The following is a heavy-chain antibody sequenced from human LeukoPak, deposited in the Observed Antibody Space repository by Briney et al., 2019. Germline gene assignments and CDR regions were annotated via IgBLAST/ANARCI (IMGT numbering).Heavy chain of an antibody. CDR1: EFTFSSYW. V-gene: IGHV3-74*03. CDR3: AGLRGKITTIDY. CDR2: INSDGSTT. Sequence: PRGSLRLSCVASEFTFSSYWMHWVRQAPGEGLVWVSVINSDGSTTLYADSVKGRFTISRDNPKNTLYLQMNSLRAEDTTVYYCAGLRGKITTIDYWGQGTLVTVSS. D-gene: IGHD4-11*01. J-gene: IGHJ4*02.